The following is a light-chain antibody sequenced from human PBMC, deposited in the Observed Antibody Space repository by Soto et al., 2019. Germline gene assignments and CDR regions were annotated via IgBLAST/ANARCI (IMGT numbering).Light chain of an antibody. CDR2: GAS. CDR1: QSVSSN. V-gene: IGKV3-15*01. Sequence: EIVMTQSPATLSVSPGERATLSCRASQSVSSNLAWYQQKPGQAPRLLIYGASTRATGIPARFSGSASGTEFTLTINSLHSEDFAVYYCQQYNNWPPSTFSQGTNVDIK. CDR3: QQYNNWPPST. J-gene: IGKJ1*01.